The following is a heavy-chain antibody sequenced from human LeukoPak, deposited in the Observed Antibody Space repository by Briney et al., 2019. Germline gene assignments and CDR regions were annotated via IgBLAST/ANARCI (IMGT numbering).Heavy chain of an antibody. Sequence: PGGSLRLSCAASGFTVSSNYMSWVRQAPGKGLEWVSVIYSGGSTYYADSVKGRFTISRDNSKNTLYLQMNSLRAEDTAVYYCAKNPQYEYFDYWGQGTLLTVSS. V-gene: IGHV3-53*01. J-gene: IGHJ4*02. CDR2: IYSGGST. CDR1: GFTVSSNY. D-gene: IGHD3-3*01. CDR3: AKNPQYEYFDY.